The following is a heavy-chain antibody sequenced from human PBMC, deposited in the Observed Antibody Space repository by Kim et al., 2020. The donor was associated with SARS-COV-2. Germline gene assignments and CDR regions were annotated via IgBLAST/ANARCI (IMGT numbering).Heavy chain of an antibody. J-gene: IGHJ3*02. Sequence: KYYANSVKGRFTIARDNSKNTLYLQRNSLRAEDTAVYSCAREGEPRAFDIWGQGTMVTVSS. CDR3: AREGEPRAFDI. V-gene: IGHV3-33*01. D-gene: IGHD3-16*01. CDR2: K.